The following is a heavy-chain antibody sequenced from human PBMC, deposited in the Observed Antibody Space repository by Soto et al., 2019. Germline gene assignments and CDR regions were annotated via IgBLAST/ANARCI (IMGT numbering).Heavy chain of an antibody. CDR2: INHSGST. Sequence: SETLSLTCAVYGGSFSGYYWSWIRQPPGKGLEWIGEINHSGSTNYNPSLKSRVTISVDTSKNQFSLKLSSVTAADTAVYYCARGGASMIVVVITSGWFDPWGQGTLVTVSS. CDR3: ARGGASMIVVVITSGWFDP. CDR1: GGSFSGYY. V-gene: IGHV4-34*01. D-gene: IGHD3-22*01. J-gene: IGHJ5*02.